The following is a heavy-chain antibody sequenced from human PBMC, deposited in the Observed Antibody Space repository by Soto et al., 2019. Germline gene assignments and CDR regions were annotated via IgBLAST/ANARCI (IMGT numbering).Heavy chain of an antibody. J-gene: IGHJ6*02. Sequence: GASVKVSCKASGYTFTSYYMHWVRQSPGQGLEWMGIINPSGGSTSYAQKFQGRVTMTRDTSTSTVYMELSSLRSEGTAVYYCAREGAERYFDWSLGYYGMDVWGQGTTVTVSS. V-gene: IGHV1-46*01. D-gene: IGHD3-9*01. CDR2: INPSGGST. CDR3: AREGAERYFDWSLGYYGMDV. CDR1: GYTFTSYY.